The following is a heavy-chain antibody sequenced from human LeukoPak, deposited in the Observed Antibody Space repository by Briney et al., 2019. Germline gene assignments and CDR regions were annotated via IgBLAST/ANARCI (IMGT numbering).Heavy chain of an antibody. CDR1: GFTFSSYG. D-gene: IGHD5-24*01. Sequence: GGSLRLSCAASGFTFSSYGMHWVRQAPGKGLEWVAVISYDGSNKYYADSVKGRFTISRDNSKNTLYLQMNSLRAEDTAVHYCAKDVEYWGQGTLVTVSS. V-gene: IGHV3-30*18. J-gene: IGHJ4*02. CDR3: AKDVEY. CDR2: ISYDGSNK.